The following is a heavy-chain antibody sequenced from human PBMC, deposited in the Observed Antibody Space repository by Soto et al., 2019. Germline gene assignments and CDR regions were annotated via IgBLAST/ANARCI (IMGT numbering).Heavy chain of an antibody. CDR2: INPNSGGT. Sequence: ASVKVSCKASGYTFTGYYMHWVRQAPGQGLEWMGWINPNSGGTNYAQKFQGWVTMTRDTSISTAYMELSRLRSDDTAVYYCARDPTPYYYDSRGYPDPTFDYWGQGTLVTVSS. V-gene: IGHV1-2*04. D-gene: IGHD3-22*01. J-gene: IGHJ4*02. CDR1: GYTFTGYY. CDR3: ARDPTPYYYDSRGYPDPTFDY.